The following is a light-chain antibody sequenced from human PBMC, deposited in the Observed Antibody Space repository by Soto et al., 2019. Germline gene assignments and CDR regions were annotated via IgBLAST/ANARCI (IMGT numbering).Light chain of an antibody. Sequence: QSALTQPASVSGSPGQSITISCTGTSSDVGGYNYVSWYQQHPGKAPKLLIYEVSNRPSGVSNRFSGSKSGNTASLTISGLQAEDEADYYCSSNTGTNTLVFGGGTKLTVL. CDR3: SSNTGTNTLV. J-gene: IGLJ2*01. CDR2: EVS. V-gene: IGLV2-14*01. CDR1: SSDVGGYNY.